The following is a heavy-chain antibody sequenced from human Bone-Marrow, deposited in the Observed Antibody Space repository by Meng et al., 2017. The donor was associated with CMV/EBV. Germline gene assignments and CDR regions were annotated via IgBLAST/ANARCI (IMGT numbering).Heavy chain of an antibody. CDR2: IKSKTDDGTT. CDR3: TTDYPNWNYPIDY. D-gene: IGHD1-7*01. Sequence: GGSLRLSCAASGFTFSNAWMSWVRQAPGKGLEWVGRIKSKTDDGTTDYAAPVKGRFTISRDDSKNTLYLQMNSLKTEDTAVYYCTTDYPNWNYPIDYWGQGTLVTVSS. V-gene: IGHV3-15*01. J-gene: IGHJ4*02. CDR1: GFTFSNAW.